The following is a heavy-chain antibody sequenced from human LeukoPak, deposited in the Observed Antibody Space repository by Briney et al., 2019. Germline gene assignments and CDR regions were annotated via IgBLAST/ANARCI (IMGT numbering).Heavy chain of an antibody. J-gene: IGHJ5*02. CDR3: ARNYGGNPGWFDP. Sequence: GGSLRLSCAASGFTFSTYGMHWVRQAPGKGLEWVALIWYDGENKYYTDSVKGRFTISRDISKSTVYLQMSSLRAEDTAVYYCARNYGGNPGWFDPWGQGTLVTVSS. CDR1: GFTFSTYG. V-gene: IGHV3-33*01. D-gene: IGHD4-23*01. CDR2: IWYDGENK.